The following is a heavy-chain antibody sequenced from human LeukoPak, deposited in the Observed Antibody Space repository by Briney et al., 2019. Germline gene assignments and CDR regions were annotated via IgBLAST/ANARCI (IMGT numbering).Heavy chain of an antibody. Sequence: ASVKVSCKVSGYTLTELSMHWVRQAPGKGLEWMGGFDPEDGERIYAQKLQGGVTMTEDTSTDTAYMELSSLRSEDTAVYYCSYYDILTGLNGWGQGTLVTVSS. CDR3: SYYDILTGLNG. D-gene: IGHD3-9*01. CDR2: FDPEDGER. J-gene: IGHJ4*02. CDR1: GYTLTELS. V-gene: IGHV1-24*01.